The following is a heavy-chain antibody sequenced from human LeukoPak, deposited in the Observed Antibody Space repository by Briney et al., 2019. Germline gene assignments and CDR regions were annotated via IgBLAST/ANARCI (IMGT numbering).Heavy chain of an antibody. J-gene: IGHJ4*02. D-gene: IGHD4-17*01. CDR1: GFTFSSYS. V-gene: IGHV3-21*01. Sequence: GGSLRLSCAASGFTFSSYSMNWVRQAPGKGLEWVSSISSSSSYIYYADSGKGRFTISRDNAKNSLYLQMNSLRAEDTAVYYCARDRSDYGDYIFDYWGQGTLVTVSS. CDR2: ISSSSSYI. CDR3: ARDRSDYGDYIFDY.